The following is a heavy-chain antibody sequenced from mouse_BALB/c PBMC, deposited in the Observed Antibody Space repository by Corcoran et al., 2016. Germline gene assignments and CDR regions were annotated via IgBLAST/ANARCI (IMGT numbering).Heavy chain of an antibody. CDR3: ARDGYVGPFAY. CDR1: GYTFTDYS. CDR2: INTETGEP. V-gene: IGHV9-2-1*01. Sequence: QIQLVQSGPELKKPGETVKISCKASGYTFTDYSMHWVKQAPGKGLKWMGWINTETGEPTYADDFKGRFAFSLETSASTAYLQINNLKNEDTATYCCARDGYVGPFAYWGQGTLVTVSA. J-gene: IGHJ3*01. D-gene: IGHD1-2*01.